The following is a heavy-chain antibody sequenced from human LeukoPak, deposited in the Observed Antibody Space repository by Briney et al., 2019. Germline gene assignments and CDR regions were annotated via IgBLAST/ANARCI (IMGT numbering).Heavy chain of an antibody. Sequence: SETLSLTCTVSGGSITSYYWTWIRQPPGKGLEWIGHAYFSGTTNYNPSLKSRATLSLDTSKNQFSLRLSSVTAADAAVYYWARLVRSFDLWGRGTLVTVSS. CDR1: GGSITSYY. J-gene: IGHJ2*01. CDR3: ARLVRSFDL. CDR2: AYFSGTT. V-gene: IGHV4-59*08.